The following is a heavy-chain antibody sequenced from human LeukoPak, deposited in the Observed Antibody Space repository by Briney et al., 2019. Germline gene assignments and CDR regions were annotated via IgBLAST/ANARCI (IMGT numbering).Heavy chain of an antibody. CDR2: ISAYNGNT. V-gene: IGHV1-18*01. CDR3: ARVTVMVTDFDY. CDR1: GYTFTNYG. J-gene: IGHJ4*02. Sequence: ASVKVSCKASGYTFTNYGISWVRQAPGQGLEWMGWISAYNGNTNYAQKLQGRVTMTTDTSTSTAYMELRSLRSDDTAVYCCARVTVMVTDFDYWGQGTLVTVSS. D-gene: IGHD5-18*01.